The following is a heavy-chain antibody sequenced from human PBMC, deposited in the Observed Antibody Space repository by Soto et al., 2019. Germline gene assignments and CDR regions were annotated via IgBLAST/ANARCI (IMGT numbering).Heavy chain of an antibody. CDR1: GFTFSGYA. V-gene: IGHV3-23*01. D-gene: IGHD4-17*01. J-gene: IGHJ4*02. CDR2: IHGGGNSA. CDR3: ARNRGQVTTSWHFDY. Sequence: EVQLLESGGDLVQPGRSLRLSCAASGFTFSGYAMSWVRQAPGKGLEWVSVIHGGGNSAYYADSVKGRFTISRDTSKNTLYLQMSSLRGEDTAVYSCARNRGQVTTSWHFDYWGQGTLGTVSS.